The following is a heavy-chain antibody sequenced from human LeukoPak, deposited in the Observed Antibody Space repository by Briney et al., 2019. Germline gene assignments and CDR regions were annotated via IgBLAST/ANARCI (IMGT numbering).Heavy chain of an antibody. J-gene: IGHJ4*02. CDR1: GFTFSNYG. CDR2: IGPSGTI. D-gene: IGHD3-10*01. Sequence: GGCLRLSCAASGFTFSNYGMNWVRQAPGKGLEWVSYIGPSGTIYYADSVKGRFTISRDNAKNSLYLQMNSLRAEDTAVYYCARATGSPLFDYWGQGTLVIVSS. CDR3: ARATGSPLFDY. V-gene: IGHV3-48*04.